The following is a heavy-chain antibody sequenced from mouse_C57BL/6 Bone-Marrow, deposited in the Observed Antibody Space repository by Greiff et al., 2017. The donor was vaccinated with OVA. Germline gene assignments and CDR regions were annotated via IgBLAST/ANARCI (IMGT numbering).Heavy chain of an antibody. J-gene: IGHJ4*01. Sequence: DVKLQESGPGLAKPSQTLSLTCSVTGYSITSDYWNWIRKFPGNKLEYMGYISYSGSTYYNPSLKSRISITRDTSKNQYYLQLNSVTTEDTATYYCARAYYYGSSYYYAMDYWGQGTSVTVSS. CDR3: ARAYYYGSSYYYAMDY. CDR1: GYSITSDY. CDR2: ISYSGST. V-gene: IGHV3-8*01. D-gene: IGHD1-1*01.